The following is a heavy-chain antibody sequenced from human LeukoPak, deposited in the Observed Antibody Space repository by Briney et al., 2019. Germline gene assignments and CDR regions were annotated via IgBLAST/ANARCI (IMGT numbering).Heavy chain of an antibody. CDR2: INDDKTST. CDR3: ATTGSGSYYDY. V-gene: IGHV3-74*01. Sequence: PGGSLRLSCAASGFSFSSSWMHWVRQVPGKGLVWVSRINDDKTSTSYADSVKGRFVISRDNAKNTLYLEMNSLRAEDTAVYYCATTGSGSYYDYWGRGTLVTVSS. CDR1: GFSFSSSW. D-gene: IGHD1-26*01. J-gene: IGHJ4*02.